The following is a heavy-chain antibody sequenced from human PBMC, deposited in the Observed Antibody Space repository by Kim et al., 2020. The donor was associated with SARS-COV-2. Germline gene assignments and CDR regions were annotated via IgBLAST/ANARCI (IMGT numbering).Heavy chain of an antibody. V-gene: IGHV3-21*01. CDR3: ARDSTPETMVRPHNWFDP. J-gene: IGHJ5*02. CDR1: GFTFSSYS. D-gene: IGHD3-10*01. CDR2: ISSSSSYI. Sequence: GGSLRLSCAASGFTFSSYSMNWVRQAPGKGLEWVSSISSSSSYIYYADSVKGRFTISRDNAKNSLYLQMNSLRAEDTAVYYCARDSTPETMVRPHNWFDPWGQGTLVTVSS.